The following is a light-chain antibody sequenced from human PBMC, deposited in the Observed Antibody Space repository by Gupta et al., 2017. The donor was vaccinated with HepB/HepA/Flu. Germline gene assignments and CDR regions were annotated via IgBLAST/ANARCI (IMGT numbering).Light chain of an antibody. CDR3: RQQNSYPMT. J-gene: IGKJ1*01. CDR1: QGIRND. Sequence: DIQMTQSPSSLSACVGDRVTITCRASQGIRNDLGWYQHKPGKAPKRQLYAPSSLQSEVRSRFSGSGSGTEFTLTISRLQLQDFATYYCRQQNSYPMTFGQGTKVEIK. CDR2: APS. V-gene: IGKV1-17*01.